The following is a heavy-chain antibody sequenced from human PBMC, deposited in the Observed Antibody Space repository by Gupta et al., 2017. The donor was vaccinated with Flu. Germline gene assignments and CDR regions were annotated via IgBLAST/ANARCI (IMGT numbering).Heavy chain of an antibody. D-gene: IGHD1-26*01. CDR2: ISYDGSNE. Sequence: QVQLVESGGGVVQPGRSLRLSCEASGFSFNKYTMFWVRKAPGKGLQWVAVISYDGSNEHYTDSVKGRFTISRDNSKNTVYLQMNSLKGDDTAVYYCARDSWEKDDPKYWAWNWFDPWGQGTLVTVSS. CDR1: GFSFNKYT. CDR3: ARDSWEKDDPKYWAWNWFDP. J-gene: IGHJ5*02. V-gene: IGHV3-30*04.